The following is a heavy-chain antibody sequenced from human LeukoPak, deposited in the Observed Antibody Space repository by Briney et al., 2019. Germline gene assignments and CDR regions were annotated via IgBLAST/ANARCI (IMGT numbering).Heavy chain of an antibody. Sequence: PSETLSLTCTVSGGSLSSSYWSWIRQPPGGGLEWIGYIYYSGSTNSNPSLKSRVTMSVDPSQNLFSLKVSSVTAADTAVYFCAREVAVAGNNWFDPWGQGILVTVSS. V-gene: IGHV4-59*01. CDR1: GGSLSSSY. CDR2: IYYSGST. J-gene: IGHJ5*02. CDR3: AREVAVAGNNWFDP. D-gene: IGHD6-19*01.